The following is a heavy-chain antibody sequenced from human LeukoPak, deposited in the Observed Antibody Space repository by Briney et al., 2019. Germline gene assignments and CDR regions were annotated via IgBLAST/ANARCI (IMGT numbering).Heavy chain of an antibody. D-gene: IGHD2/OR15-2a*01. J-gene: IGHJ3*02. V-gene: IGHV3-23*01. Sequence: GGSLRLSCAASGFTLSSYAMSWVRQAPGKGLEWVSAISGSGGSTYYADSVKGRFTVSRDNSKNTLYLQMNSLRAEDTAIYYCAKDALLLSTNDAFDIWGQGTMVTVSS. CDR2: ISGSGGST. CDR3: AKDALLLSTNDAFDI. CDR1: GFTLSSYA.